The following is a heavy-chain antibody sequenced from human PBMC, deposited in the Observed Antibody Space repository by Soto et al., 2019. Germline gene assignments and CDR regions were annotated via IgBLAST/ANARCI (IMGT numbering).Heavy chain of an antibody. CDR1: GYSFTGYR. CDR3: VRDMVATRNDYYNYAVDV. Sequence: ASVKASCKPSGYSFTGYRLHWVRQAPGQGLEWMGWLNPKNGDTSYAQKFRDRVTMTSDTSITTAYMDLSRLTSADTATYYRVRDMVATRNDYYNYAVDVLDQGTTVAVSS. V-gene: IGHV1-2*02. J-gene: IGHJ6*02. D-gene: IGHD5-12*01. CDR2: LNPKNGDT.